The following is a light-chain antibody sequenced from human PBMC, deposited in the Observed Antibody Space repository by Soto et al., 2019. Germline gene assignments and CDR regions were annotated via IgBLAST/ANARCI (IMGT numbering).Light chain of an antibody. CDR1: QSVSSSY. V-gene: IGKV3-20*01. Sequence: EIVLTQSPGTLSLSPGERVTVSCRASQSVSSSYLAWYQQKPGQALRLLIYGASSRATGIPDRFSGSGSGTDFTLTISRLEPEDFALYYCQQYGTLITFGQGTRLEIK. CDR2: GAS. J-gene: IGKJ5*01. CDR3: QQYGTLIT.